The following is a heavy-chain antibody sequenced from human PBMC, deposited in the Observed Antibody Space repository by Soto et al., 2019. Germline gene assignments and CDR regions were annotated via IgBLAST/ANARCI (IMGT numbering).Heavy chain of an antibody. J-gene: IGHJ6*02. CDR1: GFTFSSYA. Sequence: QVQLVESGGGVVQPGRSLRLSCAASGFTFSSYAMHWVRQAPGKGLEWVAVISYDGSNKYYADSVKGRFTISRDNSKNTLYLQMTSLRAEDTAVYYWARVARFLEWLLYSYYYYGMDVWGQGTTVTVSS. D-gene: IGHD3-3*01. V-gene: IGHV3-30-3*01. CDR2: ISYDGSNK. CDR3: ARVARFLEWLLYSYYYYGMDV.